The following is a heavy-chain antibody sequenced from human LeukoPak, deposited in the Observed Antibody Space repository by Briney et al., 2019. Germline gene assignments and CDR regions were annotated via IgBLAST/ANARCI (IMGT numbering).Heavy chain of an antibody. CDR2: IYTSGST. D-gene: IGHD5-18*01. Sequence: SETLSLTCTVSGGSISSYYWSWIRQPAGKGLEWIGRIYTSGSTNYNPSLKSRVTMSVDTSKNQFSLKLSSVTAADTAVYYCARRLLPQQGSSYFHPWGQGILVTVSS. CDR1: GGSISSYY. V-gene: IGHV4-4*07. J-gene: IGHJ5*02. CDR3: ARRLLPQQGSSYFHP.